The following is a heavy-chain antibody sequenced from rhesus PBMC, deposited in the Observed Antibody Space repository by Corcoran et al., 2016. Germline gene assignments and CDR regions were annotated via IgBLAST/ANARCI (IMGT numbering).Heavy chain of an antibody. J-gene: IGHJ6*01. CDR2: NKPKTGGT. CDR3: RRGLDS. Sequence: QVQLVQSVAEVKKPGSSVQVSCKASGYTFTDYYMHWVRQAPGQGLEWKGENKPKTGGTNYAQKFQGRVTMTRDTATSTTYMELSSLRSEDTAVYYCRRGLDSWGQGVVVTVSS. CDR1: GYTFTDYY. V-gene: IGHV1-138*01.